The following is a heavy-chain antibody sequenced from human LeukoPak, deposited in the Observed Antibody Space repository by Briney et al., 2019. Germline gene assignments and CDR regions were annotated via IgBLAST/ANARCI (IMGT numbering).Heavy chain of an antibody. V-gene: IGHV4-39*01. CDR1: GFTFSSYG. CDR3: ARNRYYYGSGNYGVPNWFDP. D-gene: IGHD3-10*01. CDR2: IYYSGST. J-gene: IGHJ5*02. Sequence: KPGGSLRLSCAVSGFTFSSYGMSWVRQAPGKGLKWIGSIYYSGSTYYNPSLKSRVTISVDTSKNQFSLKLNSVTAADTAVYYCARNRYYYGSGNYGVPNWFDPWGQGTLVTVSS.